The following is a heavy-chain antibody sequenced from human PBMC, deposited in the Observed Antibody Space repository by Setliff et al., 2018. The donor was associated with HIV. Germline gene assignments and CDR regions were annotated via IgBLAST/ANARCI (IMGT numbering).Heavy chain of an antibody. CDR3: SRAAKTPYSSSWSIPGAFDI. J-gene: IGHJ3*02. Sequence: GGSLRLSCAASELTVSTNYMSWGRQAPVKGLEWVSLIYSGGSTYYTDSVKGRFTISRDNSKNTLYLQMNNLRAEDTAVYYCSRAAKTPYSSSWSIPGAFDIWGHGTMVTVSS. V-gene: IGHV3-53*01. D-gene: IGHD6-13*01. CDR1: ELTVSTNY. CDR2: IYSGGST.